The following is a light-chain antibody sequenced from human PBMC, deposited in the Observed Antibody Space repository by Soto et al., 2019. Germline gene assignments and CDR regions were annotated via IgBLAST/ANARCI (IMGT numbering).Light chain of an antibody. J-gene: IGLJ2*01. Sequence: QSVLTQPASVSGSPGQSITISCTGTSSDVGSYNLVSWYQQHPGKAPKLMIYEGSKRPSGVSNRFSGSKSGNTASLTISGLQAGDEADYYCRSYAGSSPFHVVFGGGTK. CDR2: EGS. CDR3: RSYAGSSPFHVV. V-gene: IGLV2-23*03. CDR1: SSDVGSYNL.